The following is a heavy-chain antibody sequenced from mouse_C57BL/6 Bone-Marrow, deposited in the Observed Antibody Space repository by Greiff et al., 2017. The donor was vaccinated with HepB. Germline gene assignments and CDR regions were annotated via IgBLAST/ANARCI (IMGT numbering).Heavy chain of an antibody. CDR2: IRSKSNNYAT. V-gene: IGHV10-1*01. D-gene: IGHD2-3*01. J-gene: IGHJ4*01. Sequence: EVQLVESGGGLVQPKGSLKLSCAASGFSFNTYAMNWVRQAPGKGLEWVARIRSKSNNYATYYADSVKDRFTISRDDSESMLYLQMNNLKTEDTAMYYCVRQRGWLLDYWGQGTSVTVSS. CDR1: GFSFNTYA. CDR3: VRQRGWLLDY.